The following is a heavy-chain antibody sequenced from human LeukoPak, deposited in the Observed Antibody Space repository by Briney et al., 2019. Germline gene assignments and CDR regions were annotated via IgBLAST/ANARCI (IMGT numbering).Heavy chain of an antibody. CDR1: GYTFTSYD. CDR3: ARRRGYCSGGSCYHLGY. V-gene: IGHV1-8*03. D-gene: IGHD2-15*01. CDR2: MNPNSGNT. J-gene: IGHJ4*02. Sequence: ASVKVSCKASGYTFTSYDINWVRQATGQGLEWMGWMNPNSGNTGYAQKFQGRVTITRNTSISTAYMELSSLRSEDTAVYYCARRRGYCSGGSCYHLGYWGQGTLVTVSS.